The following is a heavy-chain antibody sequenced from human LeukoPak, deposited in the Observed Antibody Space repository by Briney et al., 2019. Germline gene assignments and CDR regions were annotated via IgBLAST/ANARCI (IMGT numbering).Heavy chain of an antibody. Sequence: VASVKVSCKASGYTFTSYAMNWVRQAPGQGLEWMGWINTNTGNPTYAQDFTGRFVFSLDASVSTAYLQISSLKAEDTAVYYCARAGGYYYYYYMDVWGKGTTVTVSS. D-gene: IGHD3-16*01. J-gene: IGHJ6*03. V-gene: IGHV7-4-1*02. CDR3: ARAGGYYYYYYMDV. CDR1: GYTFTSYA. CDR2: INTNTGNP.